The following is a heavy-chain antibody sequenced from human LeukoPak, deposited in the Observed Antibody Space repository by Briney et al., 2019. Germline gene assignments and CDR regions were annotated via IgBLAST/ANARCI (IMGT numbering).Heavy chain of an antibody. J-gene: IGHJ4*02. V-gene: IGHV3-30*18. CDR2: IVYDGSDK. CDR3: AKEVVGATQPLYYLDS. CDR1: GFTFSSYG. D-gene: IGHD1-26*01. Sequence: GGSLRLSCVASGFTFSSYGMHWVRQAPGKGLEWVSVIVYDGSDKYYADSVKGRFTISRDNSKNTLYLQMNSLRAEDTAVYYCAKEVVGATQPLYYLDSRGQGTLVTVSS.